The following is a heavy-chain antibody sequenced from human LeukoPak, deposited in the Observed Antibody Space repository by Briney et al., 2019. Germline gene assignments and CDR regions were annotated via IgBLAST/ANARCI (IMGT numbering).Heavy chain of an antibody. CDR3: AGLVGRYSSGLYYYCFDY. CDR2: MYLSGTT. Sequence: SETLSLTCTVSGDSINSLDLWSWVRQPPGKGLEWIGEMYLSGTTHSNPSVKSRVTISIDKSKNQFFLNLSSVTAADTAVYYCAGLVGRYSSGLYYYCFDYWGQGTLVTVSS. J-gene: IGHJ4*02. CDR1: GDSINSLDL. V-gene: IGHV4-4*02. D-gene: IGHD3-22*01.